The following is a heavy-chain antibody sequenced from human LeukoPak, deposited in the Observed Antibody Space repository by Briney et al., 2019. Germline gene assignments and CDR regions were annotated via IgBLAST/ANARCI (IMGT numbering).Heavy chain of an antibody. V-gene: IGHV3-20*04. CDR1: GFTFDDYG. CDR2: INWNGGST. J-gene: IGHJ4*02. Sequence: GGSLRLSCAASGFTFDDYGMSWVRQAPGKGLEWVSGINWNGGSTGYADSVKGRFTISRDNAKNSLYPQMNSLRAEDTALYYCARAARRYCSGGSCYHPFDYWGQGTLVTVSS. D-gene: IGHD2-15*01. CDR3: ARAARRYCSGGSCYHPFDY.